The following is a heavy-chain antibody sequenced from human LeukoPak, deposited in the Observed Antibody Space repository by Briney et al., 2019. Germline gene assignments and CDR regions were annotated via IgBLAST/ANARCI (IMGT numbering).Heavy chain of an antibody. CDR3: ARRSGGYDPFDY. Sequence: ASVTVSCKASGGTFSSYAISWVRQAPGQGLEWMGGNIPIFGTANYAQKFQGRVTITTDESTSTAYLELSRLRSEDTAVYYCARRSGGYDPFDYWGQGTLVTVSS. CDR1: GGTFSSYA. V-gene: IGHV1-69*05. J-gene: IGHJ4*02. CDR2: NIPIFGTA. D-gene: IGHD5-12*01.